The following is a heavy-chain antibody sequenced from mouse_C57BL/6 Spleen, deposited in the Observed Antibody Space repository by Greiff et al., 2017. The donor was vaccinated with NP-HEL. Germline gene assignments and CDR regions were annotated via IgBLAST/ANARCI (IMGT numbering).Heavy chain of an antibody. D-gene: IGHD3-2*02. CDR3: ARAAQATGYFDY. V-gene: IGHV1-26*01. Sequence: EVQLQQSGPELVKPGASVKISCKASGYTFTDYYMNWVKQSHGKSLEWIGDINPNNGGTSYNQKFKGKATLTVDKSSSTAYMELRSLTSEDSAVYYCARAAQATGYFDYWGQGTTLTVSS. J-gene: IGHJ2*01. CDR2: INPNNGGT. CDR1: GYTFTDYY.